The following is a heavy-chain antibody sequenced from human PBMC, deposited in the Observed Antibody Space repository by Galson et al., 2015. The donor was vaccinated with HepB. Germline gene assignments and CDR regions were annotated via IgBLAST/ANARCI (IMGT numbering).Heavy chain of an antibody. CDR2: IIPILGAP. CDR1: GGTFSSYA. J-gene: IGHJ5*02. D-gene: IGHD3-10*01. Sequence: SVKVSCKVSGGTFSSYALSWVRQAPGQGLEWMGGIIPILGAPNYAQRFRGRVTITADESTGTAFMDLSNLRSDDTAIYYCARSPSSGAGTYYNWFDTWGQGTLSPSPQ. CDR3: ARSPSSGAGTYYNWFDT. V-gene: IGHV1-69*13.